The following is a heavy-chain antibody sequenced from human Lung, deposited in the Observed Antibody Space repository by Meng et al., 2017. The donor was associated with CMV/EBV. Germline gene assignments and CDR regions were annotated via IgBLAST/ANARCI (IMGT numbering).Heavy chain of an antibody. J-gene: IGHJ4*02. CDR2: VISLFGTP. D-gene: IGHD2-2*01. CDR1: GGNFRNDA. CDR3: AIPRVGYCSSSSCPPAY. V-gene: IGHV1-69*05. Sequence: SXXVSXKASGGNFRNDAFSWVRQAPGQGLEWVGGVISLFGTPNYAQKFQGSVTITTDESTATVYMEMSSLRSDDTAVFFCAIPRVGYCSSSSCPPAYWGQGTLVTVSS.